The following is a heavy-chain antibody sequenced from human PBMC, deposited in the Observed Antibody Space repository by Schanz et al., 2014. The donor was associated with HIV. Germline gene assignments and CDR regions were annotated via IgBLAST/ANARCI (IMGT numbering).Heavy chain of an antibody. D-gene: IGHD3-3*02. V-gene: IGHV1-69*01. Sequence: QVQLVQSGAEVKKPGSSVKVSCKTSGDSFTSDAINWVRQAPGQGLEWMGGIIPLFGTTNYAQKFQGRVTIIADESTSTAYMELSSLRSADTAVYFCARAAFSSEYYYGMDVWGQGTTVTVSS. CDR2: IIPLFGTT. CDR1: GDSFTSDA. J-gene: IGHJ6*02. CDR3: ARAAFSSEYYYGMDV.